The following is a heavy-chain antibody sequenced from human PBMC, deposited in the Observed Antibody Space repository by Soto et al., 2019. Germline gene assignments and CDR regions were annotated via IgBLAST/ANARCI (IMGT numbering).Heavy chain of an antibody. CDR1: GYSFAGYW. CDR3: ARHNIGSGWYGGASTGPLKVYYYGMDV. V-gene: IGHV5-10-1*01. CDR2: IDPSDSQT. D-gene: IGHD6-19*01. Sequence: GESLKISCKGSGYSFAGYWITWVRQKPGKGLEWMGRIDPSDSQTYYSPSFRGHVTISVTKSITTVFLQWSSLRASDTAMYYCARHNIGSGWYGGASTGPLKVYYYGMDVWGQGTTVTVSS. J-gene: IGHJ6*02.